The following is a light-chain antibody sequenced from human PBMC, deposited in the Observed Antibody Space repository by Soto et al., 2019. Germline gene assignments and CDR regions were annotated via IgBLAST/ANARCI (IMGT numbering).Light chain of an antibody. V-gene: IGKV3-20*01. Sequence: EIVLTQSPGTLSLSPGDRATLSCRASQSVSSSNLAWYQQKPGQAHRLLIYGASSRATGIPDRFSGSGSGTDFTLTISRLEPEDVAVYYCQQYGSSPQTFGQGTKVEIK. CDR2: GAS. J-gene: IGKJ1*01. CDR1: QSVSSSN. CDR3: QQYGSSPQT.